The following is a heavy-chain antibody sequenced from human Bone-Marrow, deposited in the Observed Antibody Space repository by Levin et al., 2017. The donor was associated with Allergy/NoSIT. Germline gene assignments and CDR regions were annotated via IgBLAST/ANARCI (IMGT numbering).Heavy chain of an antibody. CDR1: GYTFTTYP. Sequence: PSASVKVSCKASGYTFTTYPMNWVRQAPGQGLEWMGWINTDTGNPTYAQGFTGRFVFSLDTSVSTAYLQISSLKAEDTAVYYCARARYCSGGSCYSQYWGQGTLVTVSS. V-gene: IGHV7-4-1*02. D-gene: IGHD2-15*01. J-gene: IGHJ1*01. CDR3: ARARYCSGGSCYSQY. CDR2: INTDTGNP.